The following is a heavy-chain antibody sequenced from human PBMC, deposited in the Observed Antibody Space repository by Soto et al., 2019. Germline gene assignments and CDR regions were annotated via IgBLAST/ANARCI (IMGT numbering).Heavy chain of an antibody. CDR3: ARSSMVRGVLIEFFSY. D-gene: IGHD3-10*01. CDR2: IIPIFGTA. J-gene: IGHJ4*02. Sequence: PVKVSCKASGGTFSSYAISWVRQAPGQGLEWMGGIIPIFGTANYAQKFQGRVTITADESTSTAYMELSSLRSEDTAVYYCARSSMVRGVLIEFFSYCGRGTLVTVSA. V-gene: IGHV1-69*13. CDR1: GGTFSSYA.